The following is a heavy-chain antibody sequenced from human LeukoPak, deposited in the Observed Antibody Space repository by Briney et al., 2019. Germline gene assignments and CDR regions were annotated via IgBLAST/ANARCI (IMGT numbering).Heavy chain of an antibody. CDR3: ARDESSGYEIDY. Sequence: SETLSLTCTVSGYSISSGYYWGWIRQPPGKGLEWIGRIYHSGSTYYNPSLKSRVTISVDTSKNQFSLKLSSVTAADTAVYYCARDESSGYEIDYWGQGTLVTVSS. J-gene: IGHJ4*02. D-gene: IGHD3-22*01. CDR1: GYSISSGYY. CDR2: IYHSGST. V-gene: IGHV4-38-2*02.